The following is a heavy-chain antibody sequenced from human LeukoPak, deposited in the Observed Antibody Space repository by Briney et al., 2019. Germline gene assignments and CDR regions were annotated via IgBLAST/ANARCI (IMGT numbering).Heavy chain of an antibody. D-gene: IGHD4-17*01. CDR2: INSDGSVT. V-gene: IGHV3-74*01. Sequence: GGSLRLSCAAPGFTFSSYWMHWVRQAPGKGLMWVSHINSDGSVTRYADSVKGRFTISRDNAKNALYLQMNSLRADDTAVYYCAPQRYGDYSNKDVWDGGTMVVVS. CDR1: GFTFSSYW. CDR3: APQRYGDYSNKDV. J-gene: IGHJ6*03.